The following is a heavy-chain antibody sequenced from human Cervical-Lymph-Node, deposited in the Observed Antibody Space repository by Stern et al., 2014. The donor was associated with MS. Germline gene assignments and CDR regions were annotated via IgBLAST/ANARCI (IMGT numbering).Heavy chain of an antibody. CDR1: GFSFSGST. D-gene: IGHD4-11*01. V-gene: IGHV3-73*01. CDR2: VVCTANNYAT. Sequence: EVQLVESGGGLVQPGGSLKLSCAASGFSFSGSTMPWVRQASGSGLEGFGRVVCTANNYATAYAASMKGRFTVSRDDSKNTAYLQMNSLKSEDTAVYYCTRDDPMTTITSGDFDYWGQGTLVTVSS. CDR3: TRDDPMTTITSGDFDY. J-gene: IGHJ4*02.